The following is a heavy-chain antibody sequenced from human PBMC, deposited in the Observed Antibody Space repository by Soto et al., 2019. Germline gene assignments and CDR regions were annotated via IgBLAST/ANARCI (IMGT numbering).Heavy chain of an antibody. J-gene: IGHJ5*02. CDR3: ASRPPYYYGSGSYGFDP. V-gene: IGHV4-30-2*01. CDR2: IYHSGST. CDR1: GGSISSGGYS. D-gene: IGHD3-10*01. Sequence: QLQLQESGSGLVKPSQTLSLTCAVSGGSISSGGYSWSWIRQPPGKGLECIGYIYHSGSTYYNPSLKTRVTISVDRSKNQFPLKLSSVTAADTAVYYCASRPPYYYGSGSYGFDPWGQGTLVTVSS.